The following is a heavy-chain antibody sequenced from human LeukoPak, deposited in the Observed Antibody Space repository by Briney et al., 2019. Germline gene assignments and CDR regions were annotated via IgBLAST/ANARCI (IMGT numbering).Heavy chain of an antibody. J-gene: IGHJ4*02. CDR1: GYTFPKYE. CDR3: ARSYDILTPFDY. CDR2: MNPNSGNT. Sequence: EAAVTDSFKASGYTFPKYEFNGVRQATGKGLEGVGWMNPNSGNTGYAQKLQGRVTMTTDTSTSTAYMELRSLRSDDTAVYYCARSYDILTPFDYWGQGTLVTVSS. D-gene: IGHD3-9*01. V-gene: IGHV1-8*01.